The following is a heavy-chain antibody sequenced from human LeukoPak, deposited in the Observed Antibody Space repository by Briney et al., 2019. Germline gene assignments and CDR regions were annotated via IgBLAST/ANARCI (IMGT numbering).Heavy chain of an antibody. CDR1: GGSISSYY. CDR3: ARPVDTAMVTEGGFDY. V-gene: IGHV4-59*01. D-gene: IGHD5-18*01. CDR2: IYYSGST. Sequence: PSETLSLTCTVSGGSISSYYWSWIRQPPGKGLEWIGYIYYSGSTNYNPSLKSRVTISVDTSKNQFSLKLSSVTAADTAVYYCARPVDTAMVTEGGFDYWGQGTLVTVSS. J-gene: IGHJ4*02.